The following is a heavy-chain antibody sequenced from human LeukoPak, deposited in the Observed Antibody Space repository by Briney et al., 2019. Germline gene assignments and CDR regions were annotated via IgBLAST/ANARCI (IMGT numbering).Heavy chain of an antibody. D-gene: IGHD2-15*01. CDR1: GGSISSTGSF. CDR3: WLEKVVAAYFDS. Sequence: SETLSLTCTVPGGSISSTGSFWGWIRQPPGKGLEWIGSIYSGGITYYNPSLKSRVTISEDTSKNQFSLKMTSMTAADTAIYYCWLEKVVAAYFDSWGQGTLVTVSS. V-gene: IGHV4-39*07. J-gene: IGHJ4*02. CDR2: IYSGGIT.